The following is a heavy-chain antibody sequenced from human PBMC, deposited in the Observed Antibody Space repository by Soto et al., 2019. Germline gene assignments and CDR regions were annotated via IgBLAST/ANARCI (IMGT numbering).Heavy chain of an antibody. CDR2: INTDGSST. D-gene: IGHD5-18*01. CDR3: TRQAYSYGEPHDY. J-gene: IGHJ4*02. V-gene: IGHV3-74*03. Sequence: GGSLRLSCAVSAFTSSSYWMHWVRHAPGKGLAWVSRINTDGSSTTYADSVKGRFTISRDNAKNTLYLQMNSLRAEDTAVYFCTRQAYSYGEPHDYWGQGTLVTVSS. CDR1: AFTSSSYW.